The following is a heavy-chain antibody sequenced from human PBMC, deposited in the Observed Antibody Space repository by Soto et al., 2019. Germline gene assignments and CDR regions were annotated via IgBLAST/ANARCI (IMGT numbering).Heavy chain of an antibody. CDR1: GDSISSYY. J-gene: IGHJ4*02. D-gene: IGHD4-17*01. CDR2: IHYSGST. CDR3: ARHETLHGYYDC. Sequence: PSETLSLTCTVSGDSISSYYWSWIRQPPGKGLEWIGYIHYSGSTNYNPSLKSRVTISVDTSKNQFSLRLSSVTAAATAVYYCARHETLHGYYDCWGQGTLVTVSS. V-gene: IGHV4-59*08.